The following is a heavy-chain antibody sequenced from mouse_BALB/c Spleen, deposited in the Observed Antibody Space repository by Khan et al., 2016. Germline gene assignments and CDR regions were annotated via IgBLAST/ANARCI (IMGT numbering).Heavy chain of an antibody. Sequence: QVQLQQSGAELVRPGTSVKVSCKASGYAFTNYLIEWVKQRPGQGLEWIGVINPGSGGTNYNEKFKGKAILTAEKSSSTAYMQLSSLTSDDSAVFFGARSDGYDVGYAYWCQGTLVTVAA. CDR3: ARSDGYDVGYAY. CDR1: GYAFTNYL. J-gene: IGHJ3*01. CDR2: INPGSGGT. V-gene: IGHV1-54*01. D-gene: IGHD2-2*01.